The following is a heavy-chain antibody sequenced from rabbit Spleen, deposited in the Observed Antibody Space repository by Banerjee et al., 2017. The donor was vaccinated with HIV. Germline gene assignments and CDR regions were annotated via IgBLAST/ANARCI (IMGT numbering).Heavy chain of an antibody. D-gene: IGHD1-1*01. CDR1: GFTLSSFY. Sequence: QLEESAGGLVQPGGSLKLSCKASGFTLSSFYMNWVRQAPGKGPEWIGYIDPLFGTTYYANWVNGRFSISSHNAQNTLYLQLNSLTAADTATYFCVRGASSSGYYSLWGPGTLVTVS. CDR3: VRGASSSGYYSL. J-gene: IGHJ6*01. CDR2: IDPLFGTT. V-gene: IGHV1S7*01.